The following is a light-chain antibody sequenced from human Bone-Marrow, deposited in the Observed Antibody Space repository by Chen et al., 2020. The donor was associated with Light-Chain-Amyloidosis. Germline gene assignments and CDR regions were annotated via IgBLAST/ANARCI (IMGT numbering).Light chain of an antibody. J-gene: IGLJ2*01. CDR1: DLPTKY. Sequence: SYVLTQPPSVSVSPGQTARITCSGDDLPTKYAYWYQQKPGQAPVLVIHRDTERPSGFSERFSGSSSGTTATLTISGVQTEDEADYHCQTADSSGTYEVIFGGGTKLTVL. V-gene: IGLV3-25*03. CDR3: QTADSSGTYEVI. CDR2: RDT.